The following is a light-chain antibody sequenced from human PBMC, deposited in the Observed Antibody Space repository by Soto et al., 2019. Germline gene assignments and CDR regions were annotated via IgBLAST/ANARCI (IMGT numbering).Light chain of an antibody. CDR3: QQYYRYPWM. CDR1: QGISTY. Sequence: DIQMTQSPSSLSASVGDRVTITCRASQGISTYLGWYQQKPGKVPKSLIYSASSLQSGVPSRFSASGSGTEFPLTISDMQPDDLATYYCQQYYRYPWMFGQGTKVEIK. J-gene: IGKJ1*01. CDR2: SAS. V-gene: IGKV1-16*01.